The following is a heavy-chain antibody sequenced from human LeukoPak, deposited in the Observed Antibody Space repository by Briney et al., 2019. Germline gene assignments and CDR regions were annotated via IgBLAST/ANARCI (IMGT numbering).Heavy chain of an antibody. CDR2: ISYTGSSK. V-gene: IGHV3-30*04. J-gene: IGHJ4*02. CDR3: SRDEMATIEY. D-gene: IGHD5-24*01. CDR1: GYTFTSYA. Sequence: PGGSLRLSCEASGYTFTSYAMHWVRQAPGKGLEWVAVISYTGSSKDYAHPVQGRFTISRNNSKNTPDLQVSSLTADDTAVYDCSRDEMATIEYWGQGNL.